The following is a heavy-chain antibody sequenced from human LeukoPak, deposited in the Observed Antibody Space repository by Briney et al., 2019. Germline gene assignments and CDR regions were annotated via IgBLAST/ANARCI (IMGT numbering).Heavy chain of an antibody. CDR3: ARDRLGSGSSFDY. D-gene: IGHD3-10*01. CDR1: GFTFSDYY. J-gene: IGHJ4*02. Sequence: PGGSLRLSCAASGFTFSDYYMSWSRQAPGKGLEWVSYISSSGSTIYHADSVKGRFTISRDNAKNSLYLQMNSLRAEDTAVYYCARDRLGSGSSFDYWGQGTLVTVFS. CDR2: ISSSGSTI. V-gene: IGHV3-11*01.